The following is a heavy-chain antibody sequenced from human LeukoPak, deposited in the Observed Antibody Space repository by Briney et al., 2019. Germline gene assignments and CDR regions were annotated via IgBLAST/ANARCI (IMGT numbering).Heavy chain of an antibody. V-gene: IGHV4-59*01. D-gene: IGHD3-10*01. CDR3: ARGLWFGEGYYYYMDV. CDR2: MYYSGST. Sequence: SETLSLTCSVSGGSFSNYYWSWIRQPPGKGLEYIGYMYYSGSTNYNPPLKSRVTISVDTSKNQFSLKLSSVTAADTAVYYCARGLWFGEGYYYYMDVWGKGTTVTVSS. CDR1: GGSFSNYY. J-gene: IGHJ6*03.